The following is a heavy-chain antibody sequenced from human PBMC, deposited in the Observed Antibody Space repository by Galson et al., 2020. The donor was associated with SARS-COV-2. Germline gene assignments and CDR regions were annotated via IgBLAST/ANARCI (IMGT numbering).Heavy chain of an antibody. CDR2: ISGYNGDT. D-gene: IGHD3-22*01. CDR3: ARDIYDSSGYQMGY. V-gene: IGHV1-18*01. J-gene: IGHJ4*02. CDR1: GYIFNTYG. Sequence: ASVKVSCKASGYIFNTYGISWVRQAHGQGLEWMGWISGYNGDTILAQKLQGRVTMTTDTSTSTVYMELRSLISDDTAVYYCARDIYDSSGYQMGYWGQGTLVTVSS.